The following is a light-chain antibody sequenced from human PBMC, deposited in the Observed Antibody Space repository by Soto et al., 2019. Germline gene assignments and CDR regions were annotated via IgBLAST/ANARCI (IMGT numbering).Light chain of an antibody. CDR2: EVN. CDR1: SSDVGGYNY. Sequence: QSALTQPASVSGSPGQSITISCTGTSSDVGGYNYVSWYQQHPGKAPKLMIFEVNNRPSGVSNRFSGSKSANTASLTISGLQAEDEADYYCSSYASSGPVFGGGTKVTVL. J-gene: IGLJ3*02. V-gene: IGLV2-14*01. CDR3: SSYASSGPV.